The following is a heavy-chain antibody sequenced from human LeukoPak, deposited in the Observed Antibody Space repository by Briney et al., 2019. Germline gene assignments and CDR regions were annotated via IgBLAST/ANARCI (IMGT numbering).Heavy chain of an antibody. CDR1: GGSISSSSSY. Sequence: PSETLSLTCSVSGGSISSSSSYWGWIRQPPGKGLEWIGSVYYSGSSFDNPALKSRVTISVDTSKNQFSLKLSSVTAADTAVYYCARHRSGWLQSSFDYWGQGTLVTVSS. CDR3: ARHRSGWLQSSFDY. J-gene: IGHJ4*02. V-gene: IGHV4-39*01. CDR2: VYYSGSS. D-gene: IGHD5-24*01.